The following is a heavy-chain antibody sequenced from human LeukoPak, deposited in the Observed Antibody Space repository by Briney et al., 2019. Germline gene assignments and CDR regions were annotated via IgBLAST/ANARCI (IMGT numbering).Heavy chain of an antibody. CDR1: GFTFSRNG. Sequence: GGSLRLSCAASGFTFSRNGMTWFRQAPGKGLEWVSYISSSGSTIYYADSVKGRFTISRDNAKNSLYLQMNSLRAEDTAVYYCAELGITMIGGVWGKGTTVTISS. CDR3: AELGITMIGGV. V-gene: IGHV3-48*03. D-gene: IGHD3-10*02. CDR2: ISSSGSTI. J-gene: IGHJ6*04.